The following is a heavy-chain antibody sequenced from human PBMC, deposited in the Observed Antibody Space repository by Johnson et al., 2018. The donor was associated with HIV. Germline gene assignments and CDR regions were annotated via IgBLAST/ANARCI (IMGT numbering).Heavy chain of an antibody. D-gene: IGHD3-16*02. CDR1: GFTFSSYA. V-gene: IGHV3-30*04. CDR3: ARDKTTFGGGIVPIGAFDI. Sequence: VQLVESGGGVVQPGRSLRLSCAASGFTFSSYAMHWVRQAPGKGLEWVAVISYDGSNKYYADSVKGRFTISRDNSKNTLYLQMNSLRAEDTAVYYCARDKTTFGGGIVPIGAFDIWGQGTMVTVSS. J-gene: IGHJ3*02. CDR2: ISYDGSNK.